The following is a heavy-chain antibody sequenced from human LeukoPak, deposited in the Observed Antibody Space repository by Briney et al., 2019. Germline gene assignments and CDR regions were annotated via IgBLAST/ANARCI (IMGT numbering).Heavy chain of an antibody. V-gene: IGHV1-8*01. CDR2: MNPNSGNT. J-gene: IGHJ3*02. CDR1: GYTFTSYD. CDR3: ARGSGYSYGYDAFDI. D-gene: IGHD5-18*01. Sequence: ASVKVSCKASGYTFTSYDINWVRQATGQGLEWMGWMNPNSGNTGYAQKFQGRVTMIRNTSISTAYMELSSLRSEDTAVYYCARGSGYSYGYDAFDIWGQGTMVTVSS.